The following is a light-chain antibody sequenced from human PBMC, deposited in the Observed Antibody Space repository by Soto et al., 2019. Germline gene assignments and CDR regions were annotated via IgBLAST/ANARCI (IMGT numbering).Light chain of an antibody. V-gene: IGKV3-20*01. CDR1: QSVSSSY. CDR3: QQYCSSPPVT. CDR2: GAS. Sequence: DIVLTQSPCTLSLSPGDRATLSCRASQSVSSSYLAWYQQKTGQAPRLLIYGASSRATGIPDRFSGSGSGTDVTLTISRLEPEDFAVYYCQQYCSSPPVTFGQGTRLEIK. J-gene: IGKJ5*01.